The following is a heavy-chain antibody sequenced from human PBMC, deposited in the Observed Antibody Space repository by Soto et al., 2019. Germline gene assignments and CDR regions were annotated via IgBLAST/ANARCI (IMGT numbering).Heavy chain of an antibody. CDR1: GGSISSGNYF. CDR3: AREVIEAGDTDAFDI. Sequence: QVQLQESGPGLVKPSQTLSLTCTVSGGSISSGNYFWSWIRQRPGKVLEWIGYIHYIGDAYYNPYLNSRVTILVDTSKNQFSLRLSSVTAADTAVYYCAREVIEAGDTDAFDIWGQGTMVTISS. V-gene: IGHV4-31*03. D-gene: IGHD6-13*01. J-gene: IGHJ3*02. CDR2: IHYIGDA.